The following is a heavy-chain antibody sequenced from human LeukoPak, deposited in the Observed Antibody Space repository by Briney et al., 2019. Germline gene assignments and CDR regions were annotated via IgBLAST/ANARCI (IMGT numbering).Heavy chain of an antibody. CDR3: ARGGYCSGGSCYDSNY. Sequence: ASVKVSCKASGGTFSSYAISWLRQAPGQGLEWMGWISAYNGNTNYAQKLQGRVTMTTDTSTSTAYMELRSLRSDDTAVYYCARGGYCSGGSCYDSNYWGQGTLVTVSS. CDR2: ISAYNGNT. CDR1: GGTFSSYA. V-gene: IGHV1-18*01. J-gene: IGHJ4*02. D-gene: IGHD2-15*01.